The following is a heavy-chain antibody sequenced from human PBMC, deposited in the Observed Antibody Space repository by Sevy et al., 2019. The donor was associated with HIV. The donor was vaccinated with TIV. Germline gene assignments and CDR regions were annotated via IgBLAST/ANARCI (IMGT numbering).Heavy chain of an antibody. CDR2: INPSGGST. V-gene: IGHV1-46*03. CDR1: GYTFTSYY. J-gene: IGHJ6*02. D-gene: IGHD3-22*01. Sequence: ASVKVSCKASGYTFTSYYMHWVRQAPGQGLEWMGIINPSGGSTSYAQKFQGRVTMTRDTSTSTVYMELSSLRSEDTAVYYCSRDRKPSPSTRDSRSLGYYSAMDVWGQGTTVTVSS. CDR3: SRDRKPSPSTRDSRSLGYYSAMDV.